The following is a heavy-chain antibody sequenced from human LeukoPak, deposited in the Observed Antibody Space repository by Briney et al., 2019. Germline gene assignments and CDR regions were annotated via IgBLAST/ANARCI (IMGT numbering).Heavy chain of an antibody. D-gene: IGHD3-10*01. J-gene: IGHJ4*02. Sequence: PSVKFSCKASGYTFTRYYMHWVRQAPGQGLEWMGIINPSSGSTNYAQKFQGRVTMTRDTSTSTVYMELSSLRSEDTAVYSCARDSGSWSFDHWGQGTLGTVSS. CDR1: GYTFTRYY. CDR3: ARDSGSWSFDH. V-gene: IGHV1-46*01. CDR2: INPSSGST.